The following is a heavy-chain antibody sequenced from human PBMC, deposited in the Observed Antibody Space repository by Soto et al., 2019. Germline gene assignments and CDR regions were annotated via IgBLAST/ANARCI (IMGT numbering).Heavy chain of an antibody. Sequence: EVQLLESGGGLVQPGGSLRLSCAASGFTFSSYAMSWVRQAPGKGLEWVSAISGSAATTFYADSVTGRFTVSRDNSKNTLYLPMNSLRAEDTAVYYCARGPRYCSGYSCDYYMDVWGKGTTVTVSS. J-gene: IGHJ6*03. CDR1: GFTFSSYA. D-gene: IGHD2-15*01. CDR2: ISGSAATT. CDR3: ARGPRYCSGYSCDYYMDV. V-gene: IGHV3-23*01.